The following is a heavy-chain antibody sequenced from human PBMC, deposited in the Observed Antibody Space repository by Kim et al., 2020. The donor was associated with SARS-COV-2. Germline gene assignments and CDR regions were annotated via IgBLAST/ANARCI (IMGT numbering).Heavy chain of an antibody. D-gene: IGHD2-21*01. CDR1: GFTFSSYA. CDR3: ARDQGACGHIGVVHDAFDI. J-gene: IGHJ3*02. Sequence: GGSLRLSCAASGFTFSSYAMSWVRQAPGKGLEWVSAISGSGGSTYYADSVKGRFTISRDNSKNTLYLQMNSLRAEDTAVYYCARDQGACGHIGVVHDAFDIWGRGPWVTVSS. CDR2: ISGSGGST. V-gene: IGHV3-23*01.